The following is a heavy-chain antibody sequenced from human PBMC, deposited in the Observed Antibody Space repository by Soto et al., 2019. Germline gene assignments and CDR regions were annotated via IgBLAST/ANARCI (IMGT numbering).Heavy chain of an antibody. CDR1: GGSISSYY. D-gene: IGHD3-3*01. V-gene: IGHV4-4*07. J-gene: IGHJ4*02. CDR2: IYTSGST. Sequence: SETLSLTCTVSGGSISSYYWSWIRQPAGKGLEWIGRIYTSGSTNYNPSLKSRVTMSVDTSKNQFSLKLSSVTAADTAVYYCAREPHGLRFLEWLTFDYWGQGTLVTVSS. CDR3: AREPHGLRFLEWLTFDY.